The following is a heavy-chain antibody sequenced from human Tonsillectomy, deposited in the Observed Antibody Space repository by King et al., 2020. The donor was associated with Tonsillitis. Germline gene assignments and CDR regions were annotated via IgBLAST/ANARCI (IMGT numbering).Heavy chain of an antibody. J-gene: IGHJ4*02. CDR2: ISYDGSNK. Sequence: HVQLVESGGGVVQPGRSLRLSCAASGFTFSTYDMHWVRQAPGKGLEWVADISYDGSNKYYADSVKGRFTISRDNSKNMLFLQMNSLRAEDTAAYYCARGSDGTLIGYLYWGQGTLVTVSS. CDR1: GFTFSTYD. D-gene: IGHD3-9*01. CDR3: ARGSDGTLIGYLY. V-gene: IGHV3-30*04.